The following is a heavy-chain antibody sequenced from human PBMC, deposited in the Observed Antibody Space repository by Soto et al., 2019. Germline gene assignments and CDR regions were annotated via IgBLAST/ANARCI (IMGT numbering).Heavy chain of an antibody. CDR3: ARDLRSGSYYFDY. CDR2: ISSSSSTI. J-gene: IGHJ4*02. D-gene: IGHD1-26*01. CDR1: GFTFSSYS. Sequence: GGSLRLPCAASGFTFSSYSMNWVCQAPGKGLEWVSYISSSSSTIYYADSVKGRFTISRDNAKNSLYLQMNSLRDEDTAVYYCARDLRSGSYYFDYWGQGTLVTVSS. V-gene: IGHV3-48*02.